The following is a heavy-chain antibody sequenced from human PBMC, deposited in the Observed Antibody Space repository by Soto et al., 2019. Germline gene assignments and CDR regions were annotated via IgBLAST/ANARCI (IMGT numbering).Heavy chain of an antibody. Sequence: GGSLRLSCAASGFTFSNYEMHWVRQAPGKGLEYVSGISNNGAHTDYAKSVKGRFTISRDNSENTLYLQMGSLRAEDTAVYYCARDASSYDFWSGYFWENWFDPWGQGTLVTVSS. CDR3: ARDASSYDFWSGYFWENWFDP. D-gene: IGHD3-3*01. J-gene: IGHJ5*02. V-gene: IGHV3-64*01. CDR2: ISNNGAHT. CDR1: GFTFSNYE.